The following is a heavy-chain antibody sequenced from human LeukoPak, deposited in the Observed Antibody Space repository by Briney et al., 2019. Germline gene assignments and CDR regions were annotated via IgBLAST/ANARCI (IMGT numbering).Heavy chain of an antibody. J-gene: IGHJ5*02. CDR2: ISAYNGNT. D-gene: IGHD2-15*01. Sequence: ASVKVSCKASGYTFTSYGISWVRQAPGRGLEWMGWISAYNGNTNYAQKLQGRVTMTTDTSTSTAYMELRSLRSDDTAVYYCARASLVVVAATHSHWFDPWGQGTLVTVSS. CDR3: ARASLVVVAATHSHWFDP. V-gene: IGHV1-18*01. CDR1: GYTFTSYG.